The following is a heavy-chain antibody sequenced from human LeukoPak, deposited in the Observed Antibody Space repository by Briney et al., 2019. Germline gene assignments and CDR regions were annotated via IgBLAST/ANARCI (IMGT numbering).Heavy chain of an antibody. J-gene: IGHJ4*02. CDR3: ARGGTRRPSPFDY. CDR2: IKQDGSER. V-gene: IGHV3-7*03. D-gene: IGHD1-14*01. CDR1: GFTFSDYY. Sequence: GGSLRLSCAASGFTFSDYYMSWIRQAPGKGLEWMANIKQDGSERNYMDSVKGRFTLSRDNTKNSIYLQMNSLRADDTAIYYCARGGTRRPSPFDYWGQGILVTVSS.